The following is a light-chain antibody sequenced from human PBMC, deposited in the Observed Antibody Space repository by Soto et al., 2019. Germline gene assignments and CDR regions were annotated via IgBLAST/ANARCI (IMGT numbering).Light chain of an antibody. V-gene: IGKV1-33*01. Sequence: DIQMTQSPSSLSASVGDRVTITCQASQDISNYLNWYQQKPGKAPKLLIYDASNLETGVPSRFSGSGSGTDFTSTISSLQPEDTATYYCQQYDNLPLTFGGGTKVEIK. CDR3: QQYDNLPLT. J-gene: IGKJ4*01. CDR2: DAS. CDR1: QDISNY.